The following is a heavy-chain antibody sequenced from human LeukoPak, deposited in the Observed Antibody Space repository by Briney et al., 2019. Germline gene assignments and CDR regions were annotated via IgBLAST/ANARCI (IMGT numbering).Heavy chain of an antibody. Sequence: PSQTLSLTCTVSGGSISSGGYYWSWIRQHSGKGLEWIGYIYYSGRTSYSPSLKSRVSISVDTSKKQFSLKLNSVTAADTAVYFCAREEQNENWFDPWGQGTLVTVSS. J-gene: IGHJ5*02. D-gene: IGHD1-1*01. CDR3: AREEQNENWFDP. V-gene: IGHV4-31*03. CDR2: IYYSGRT. CDR1: GGSISSGGYY.